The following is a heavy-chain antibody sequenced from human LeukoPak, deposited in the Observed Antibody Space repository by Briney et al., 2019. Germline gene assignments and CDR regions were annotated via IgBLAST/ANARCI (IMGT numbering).Heavy chain of an antibody. J-gene: IGHJ2*01. D-gene: IGHD2-15*01. V-gene: IGHV3-7*01. CDR1: GFTFSSYW. CDR2: IKRDGSEK. Sequence: PGGSLRLSCAASGFTFSSYWMTWVRQAPGKGLEWVANIKRDGSEKHYVDSVKGRFTISRDNAKNSLYLQMNSMRDEDTAVYYCARDRAAPTWYFDLWGRGTLVTVSS. CDR3: ARDRAAPTWYFDL.